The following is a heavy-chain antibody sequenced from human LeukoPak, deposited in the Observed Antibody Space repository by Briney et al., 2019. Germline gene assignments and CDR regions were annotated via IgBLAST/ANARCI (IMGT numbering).Heavy chain of an antibody. CDR2: IIPIFGTA. Sequence: GASVNVSCTASGGTFSTYAIRWVRQAPGQGLEWMGGIIPIFGTANYAQKFQGRVTITADESTSTAYMELSSLRSEDTAVYYCASAGGVGGYFDYGGQGTLVTVSS. D-gene: IGHD1-26*01. V-gene: IGHV1-69*01. CDR3: ASAGGVGGYFDY. J-gene: IGHJ4*02. CDR1: GGTFSTYA.